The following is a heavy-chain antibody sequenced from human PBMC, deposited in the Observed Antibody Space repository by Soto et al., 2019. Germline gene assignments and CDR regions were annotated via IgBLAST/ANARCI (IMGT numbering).Heavy chain of an antibody. V-gene: IGHV3-23*01. CDR2: ISGSGGTT. CDR3: TLEAPEGYYFDH. CDR1: GFTFSSCA. Sequence: EVQLLESGGGLVQPGGSLRLSWAASGFTFSSCAMSGVRQAPGKGLEWVSAISGSGGTTYYADSVKGRFTISRDNSKHTLYLQMNSLGAVDTAVYYCTLEAPEGYYFDHRGQGTLVTVSS. D-gene: IGHD1-1*01. J-gene: IGHJ4*02.